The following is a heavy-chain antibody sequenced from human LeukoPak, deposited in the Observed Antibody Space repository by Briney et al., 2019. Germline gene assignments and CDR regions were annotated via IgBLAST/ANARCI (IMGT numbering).Heavy chain of an antibody. D-gene: IGHD4-17*01. CDR2: IYYSGST. J-gene: IGHJ3*02. Sequence: SETLSLTCTVSGGSISSHYWSWIRQPPGKGLEWIGYIYYSGSTNYNPSLKSRVTMSVDTSKQFSLSLSSVTAADTAVYYCARHNYDDYVFDIWGQGTKVTVSS. CDR3: ARHNYDDYVFDI. CDR1: GGSISSHY. V-gene: IGHV4-59*08.